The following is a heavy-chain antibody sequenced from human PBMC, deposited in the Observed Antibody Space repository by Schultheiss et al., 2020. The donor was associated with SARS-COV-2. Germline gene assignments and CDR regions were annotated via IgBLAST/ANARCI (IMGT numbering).Heavy chain of an antibody. J-gene: IGHJ4*02. CDR3: AHRGCSSTSCYTNFDY. CDR2: IYWDDDK. Sequence: SGPTLVKPTQTLTLTCTFSGFSLSTSGVGVGWIRQPPGKALEWLALIYWDDDKRYSPSLKNRLTITKDTSKNQVVLTMTNMDPVDTATYYCAHRGCSSTSCYTNFDYWGQGTLVTVSS. CDR1: GFSLSTSGVG. D-gene: IGHD2-2*02. V-gene: IGHV2-5*02.